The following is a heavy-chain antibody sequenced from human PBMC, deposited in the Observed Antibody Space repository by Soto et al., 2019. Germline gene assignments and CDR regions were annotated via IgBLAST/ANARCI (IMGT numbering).Heavy chain of an antibody. Sequence: EVQLLESGGGLVQPGGSLKLSCAASGFTFSSYAMTWFRQAPGKGLEWVSIISVTGGNTYYADPVKGRFTIFRDNSKNTLSLQMNSLRVEDTAVYYCAKAGRYCNTSSCSRLKDNWFDPWGQGTLVTVSS. CDR3: AKAGRYCNTSSCSRLKDNWFDP. J-gene: IGHJ5*02. CDR1: GFTFSSYA. CDR2: ISVTGGNT. V-gene: IGHV3-23*01. D-gene: IGHD2-2*01.